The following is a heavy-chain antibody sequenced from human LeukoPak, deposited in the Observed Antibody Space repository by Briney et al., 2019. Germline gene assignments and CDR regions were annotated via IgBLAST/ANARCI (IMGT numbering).Heavy chain of an antibody. J-gene: IGHJ4*02. CDR3: ARGRKMTTVVMVGGPPPTTAFDY. CDR2: INHSGST. Sequence: SETLSLTCAVYGGSFSGYYWSWIRQPPGKGLEWIGEINHSGSTNYNPSLKSRVTISVDTSKNQFSLKLSSVTAADTAVYYCARGRKMTTVVMVGGPPPTTAFDYWGRGTLVTVSS. D-gene: IGHD4-23*01. V-gene: IGHV4-34*01. CDR1: GGSFSGYY.